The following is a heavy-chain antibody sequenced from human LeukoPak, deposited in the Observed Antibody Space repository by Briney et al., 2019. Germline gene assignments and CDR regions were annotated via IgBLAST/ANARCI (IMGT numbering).Heavy chain of an antibody. CDR3: ATDRIGYYDSSGLKF. CDR1: GYTLTELS. Sequence: ASVKVSCEVSGYTLTELSMHWVRQAPGKGLEWMGGFDPEDGETIYARKFQGRVTMTEDTSTDTAYMELSSLRSEDTAVYYCATDRIGYYDSSGLKFWGQGTLVTVSS. CDR2: FDPEDGET. V-gene: IGHV1-24*01. J-gene: IGHJ4*02. D-gene: IGHD3-22*01.